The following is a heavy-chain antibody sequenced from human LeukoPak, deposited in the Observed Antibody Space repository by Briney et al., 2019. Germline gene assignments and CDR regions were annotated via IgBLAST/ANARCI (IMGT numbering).Heavy chain of an antibody. D-gene: IGHD3-22*01. CDR1: GGSISPYY. CDR3: ARAPYYYDSSGYYRVFDY. V-gene: IGHV4-59*01. J-gene: IGHJ4*02. Sequence: PSETLSLTCTVSGGSISPYYWSWIRQPPGKGLEWIGYIYYSGSTNYNPSLKSRVTISVDTSKNQFSLKLSSVTAADTAVYYCARAPYYYDSSGYYRVFDYWGQGTLVTVSS. CDR2: IYYSGST.